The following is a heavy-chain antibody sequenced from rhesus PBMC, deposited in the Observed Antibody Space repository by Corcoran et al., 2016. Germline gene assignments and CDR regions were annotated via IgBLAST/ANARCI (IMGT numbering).Heavy chain of an antibody. J-gene: IGHJ4*01. V-gene: IGHV4-127*01. D-gene: IGHD6-13*01. CDR1: GYSISSGYG. Sequence: QVQLQESGPGLVKPSETLSLTCAVSGYSISSGYGWSWIRHPPGKGLEWIGYIGGSSGSTNYKPSLKSRVTISKDTSKNQFSLKVTSVTAADTAVYYCGRDWDGSWSVFDYWGQGVLVTVSS. CDR3: GRDWDGSWSVFDY. CDR2: IGGSSGST.